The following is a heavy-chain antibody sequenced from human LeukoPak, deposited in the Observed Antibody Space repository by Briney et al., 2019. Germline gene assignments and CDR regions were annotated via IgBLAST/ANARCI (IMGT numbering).Heavy chain of an antibody. D-gene: IGHD3-10*01. V-gene: IGHV4-38-2*01. CDR3: ARAPNMVRVDY. CDR1: GYSISSGYY. Sequence: SETLSLTCAVSGYSISSGYYWGWIRQPPGKGLEWIGSIYHSGSTYYNPSLKSRVTISVDTSKNQFSLKLSSVTAADTAVYYCARAPNMVRVDYWGQGTLVTVS. J-gene: IGHJ4*02. CDR2: IYHSGST.